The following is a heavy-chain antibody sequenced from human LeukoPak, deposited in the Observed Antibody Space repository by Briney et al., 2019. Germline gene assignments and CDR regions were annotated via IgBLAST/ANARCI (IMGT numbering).Heavy chain of an antibody. CDR1: GGTFISYA. J-gene: IGHJ6*02. Sequence: ASVKVSCKASGGTFISYAISWVRQAPGQGLEWMGGIIPIFGTANYAQKFQGRVTITADESTSTAYMELSSLRSEDTAVYYCARALPPDYYYYYGMDVWGQGTTVTVPS. V-gene: IGHV1-69*13. CDR2: IIPIFGTA. CDR3: ARALPPDYYYYYGMDV.